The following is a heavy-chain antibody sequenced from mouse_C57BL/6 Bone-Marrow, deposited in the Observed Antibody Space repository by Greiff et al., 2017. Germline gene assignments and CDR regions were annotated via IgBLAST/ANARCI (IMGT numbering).Heavy chain of an antibody. V-gene: IGHV2-2*01. J-gene: IGHJ4*01. Sequence: QVQLQQSGPGLVQPSPSLSITCTVSGFSLTSYGVHWVRQSPGKGLEWLGVIWSGGSTDYNAAFISRLSISKDNSKSQVFFKMNSLQADDTAIYYCARNRLYGSSYDYAMDYWGQGTSVTVSS. CDR3: ARNRLYGSSYDYAMDY. CDR1: GFSLTSYG. CDR2: IWSGGST. D-gene: IGHD1-1*01.